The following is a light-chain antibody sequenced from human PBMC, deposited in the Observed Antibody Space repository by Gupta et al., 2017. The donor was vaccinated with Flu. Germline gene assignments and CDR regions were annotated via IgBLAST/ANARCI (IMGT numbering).Light chain of an antibody. CDR3: QQCNIWPPRT. CDR1: RSVSSN. CDR2: GAS. J-gene: IGKJ1*01. Sequence: AILSVSPGERATLSCRASRSVSSNVAWYQQKPGQAPRLLILGASTRAAGIPARFSGSGSETEFTLTISGLQSEDFAVYYCQQCNIWPPRTVGQGTKVEIK. V-gene: IGKV3-15*01.